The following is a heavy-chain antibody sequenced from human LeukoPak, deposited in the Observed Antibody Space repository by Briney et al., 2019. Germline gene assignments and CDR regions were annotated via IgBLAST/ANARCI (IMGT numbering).Heavy chain of an antibody. D-gene: IGHD1-26*01. V-gene: IGHV4-34*01. Sequence: SETLSLTCAVYGGSFSGYYWSWIRQPPGKGLEWIGSIYYSGSTYYNPSLKSRVTISVDTSKNQFSLKLSSVTAADTAVYYCARLRGSYYGSAFDIWGQGTMVTVSS. CDR1: GGSFSGYY. CDR3: ARLRGSYYGSAFDI. J-gene: IGHJ3*02. CDR2: IYYSGST.